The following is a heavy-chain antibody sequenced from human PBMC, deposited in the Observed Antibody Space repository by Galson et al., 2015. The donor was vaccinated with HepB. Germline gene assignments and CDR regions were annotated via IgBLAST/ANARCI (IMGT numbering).Heavy chain of an antibody. V-gene: IGHV3-23*01. J-gene: IGHJ4*02. CDR2: ISGSGGST. CDR1: GFTFTNSA. CDR3: AKGQVYYDY. Sequence: SLRLSCAASGFTFTNSALSWVRQAPGRGLEWVSSISGSGGSTYYADSVKGRFTISRDNSKDTLYLQMNSLRAEDTAVYYCAKGQVYYDYWGQGTLVTVSS.